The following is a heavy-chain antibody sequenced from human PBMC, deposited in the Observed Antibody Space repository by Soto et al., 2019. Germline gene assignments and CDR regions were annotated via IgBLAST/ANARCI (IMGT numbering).Heavy chain of an antibody. V-gene: IGHV1-18*01. Sequence: QVQLVQSGAEVKKPGASVKVSCKASGYTFTSYGISWVRQAPGQGLEWMGWISAYSGSTNYAQKLQGRVAMTKDTSTSTADMDLRSLRSDDTAVYYCARSIAAAVDFGSWGQGTLVTVSS. D-gene: IGHD6-13*01. CDR2: ISAYSGST. J-gene: IGHJ4*02. CDR3: ARSIAAAVDFGS. CDR1: GYTFTSYG.